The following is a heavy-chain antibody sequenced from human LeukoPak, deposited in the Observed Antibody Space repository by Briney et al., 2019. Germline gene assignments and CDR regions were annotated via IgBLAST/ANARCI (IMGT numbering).Heavy chain of an antibody. Sequence: SETLSLTCTVSGGSISSYYWSWIRQPPGKGLEWIGYIYYSGSTNYNPSLKSRFTILVDTSKNQFSLKLSSVTAADTAVYYCARPTTGFDYWGQGTLVTVSS. J-gene: IGHJ4*02. D-gene: IGHD4-17*01. V-gene: IGHV4-59*08. CDR1: GGSISSYY. CDR3: ARPTTGFDY. CDR2: IYYSGST.